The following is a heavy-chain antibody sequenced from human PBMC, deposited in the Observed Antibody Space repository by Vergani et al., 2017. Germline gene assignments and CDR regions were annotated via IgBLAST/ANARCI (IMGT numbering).Heavy chain of an antibody. J-gene: IGHJ6*03. CDR1: GFTFSSYG. V-gene: IGHV3-33*01. CDR2: IWYDGSNK. Sequence: QVQLVESGGGVVQPGRSLRLSCAASGFTFSSYGMHWVRQAPGKGLEWVAVIWYDGSNKYYADSVKGRFTISRDNSKNTLYLQMNSLRAEDTAVYYCAREGEGGFYYSYMDVWGKGTTVTVSS. CDR3: AREGEGGFYYSYMDV. D-gene: IGHD3-22*01.